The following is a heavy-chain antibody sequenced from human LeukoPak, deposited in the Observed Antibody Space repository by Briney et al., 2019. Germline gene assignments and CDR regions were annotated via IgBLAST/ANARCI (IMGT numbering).Heavy chain of an antibody. J-gene: IGHJ4*02. CDR1: GYTFTSYY. CDR2: INPSGGST. CDR3: ARGGIAVAGYDYYFDY. D-gene: IGHD6-19*01. Sequence: ASVKVSCKASGYTFTSYYMHWVRQAPGQGLEWMGIINPSGGSTSYAQKFQGRVTMTRDTSTSTVYVELSSLRSEDTAVYYCARGGIAVAGYDYYFDYWGQGTLVTVSS. V-gene: IGHV1-46*01.